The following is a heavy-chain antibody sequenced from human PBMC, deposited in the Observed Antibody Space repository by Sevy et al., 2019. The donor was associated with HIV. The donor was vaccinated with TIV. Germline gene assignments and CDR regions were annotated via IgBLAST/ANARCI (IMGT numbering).Heavy chain of an antibody. CDR3: AKDSGWTHVY. Sequence: GGSVRLSCAASGFTFSSYGMSWVRQAPGKGLEWVAGITDSGGTTYYADSVKGRFTISRDNSKNTLSLQMNSLRAEDTAIYYCAKDSGWTHVYWGQGTLVTVSS. J-gene: IGHJ4*02. CDR2: ITDSGGTT. CDR1: GFTFSSYG. V-gene: IGHV3-23*01. D-gene: IGHD6-19*01.